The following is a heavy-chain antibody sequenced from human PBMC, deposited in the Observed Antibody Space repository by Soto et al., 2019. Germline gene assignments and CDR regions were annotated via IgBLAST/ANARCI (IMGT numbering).Heavy chain of an antibody. CDR2: ISGSGGST. CDR3: AKDLRVPAAPCYFDY. V-gene: IGHV3-23*01. D-gene: IGHD2-2*01. CDR1: GFTFSRYA. J-gene: IGHJ4*02. Sequence: PGGSMILSCEASGFTFSRYAMSCVRQASGKGLEWVSAISGSGGSTYYADSVKGRFTISRDNSKNTLYLQMNSLRAEDTAVYYCAKDLRVPAAPCYFDYWGQGTLVTVSS.